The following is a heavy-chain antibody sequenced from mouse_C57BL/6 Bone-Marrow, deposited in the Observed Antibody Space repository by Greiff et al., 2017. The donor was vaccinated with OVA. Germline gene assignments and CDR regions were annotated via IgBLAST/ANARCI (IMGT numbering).Heavy chain of an antibody. D-gene: IGHD2-4*01. CDR3: AREEDGDDCDVELFAY. J-gene: IGHJ3*01. CDR1: GYTFTSYW. Sequence: QVQLQQPGAELVKPGASVKLSCKASGYTFTSYWMHWVKQRPGRGLEWIGRIDPNSGGTKYNEKFKSKATLTVDKSSSTAYMQLSSLTSEDSAVYCSAREEDGDDCDVELFAYWGQGTLVTVSA. CDR2: IDPNSGGT. V-gene: IGHV1-72*01.